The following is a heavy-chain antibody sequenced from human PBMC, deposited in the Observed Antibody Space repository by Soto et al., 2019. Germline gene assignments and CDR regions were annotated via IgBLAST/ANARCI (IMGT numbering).Heavy chain of an antibody. CDR3: ARDMKGLDT. CDR1: GFTFDTYE. Sequence: QMQLVQSGGGVVQPGRSLRLSCAASGFTFDTYEMNWVRQAPGKGLEWVAMISFAGTNDYYADSVKGRFTISRDNSNNTLPPPMNMLCLKDTAVYYCARDMKGLDTWGQGSLVTVAS. V-gene: IGHV3-30-3*01. CDR2: ISFAGTND. J-gene: IGHJ5*02.